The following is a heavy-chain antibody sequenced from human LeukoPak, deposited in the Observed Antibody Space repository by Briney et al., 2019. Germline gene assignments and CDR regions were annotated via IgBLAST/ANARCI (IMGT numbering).Heavy chain of an antibody. Sequence: SETLSLTCPVSGGSIRSHYWSWIRQPPGKGLEWIGYIYYNGSTYYNPSLKSRVTISVDTSKTQFSLKLSSVTAADTAVYYCARVPYYDRSGYSYYFDYWGQGTLVTVSS. CDR2: IYYNGST. CDR3: ARVPYYDRSGYSYYFDY. V-gene: IGHV4-59*11. D-gene: IGHD3-22*01. J-gene: IGHJ4*02. CDR1: GGSIRSHY.